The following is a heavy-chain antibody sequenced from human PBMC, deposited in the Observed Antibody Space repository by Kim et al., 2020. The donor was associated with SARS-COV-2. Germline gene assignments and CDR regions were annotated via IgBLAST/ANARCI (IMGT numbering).Heavy chain of an antibody. CDR3: ARQERQWLGLEPNWFDP. D-gene: IGHD6-19*01. CDR2: IYYSGST. CDR1: GGSISSSSYY. J-gene: IGHJ5*02. Sequence: SETLSLTCTVSGGSISSSSYYWGWLRQPPGKGLEWIGSIYYSGSTYYNPSLKSRVTISVDTSKNQFSLKLSSVTAADTAVYYCARQERQWLGLEPNWFDPWGQGTLVTVSS. V-gene: IGHV4-39*01.